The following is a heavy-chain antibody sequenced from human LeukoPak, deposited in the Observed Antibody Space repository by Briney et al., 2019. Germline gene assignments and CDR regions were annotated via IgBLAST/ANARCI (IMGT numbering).Heavy chain of an antibody. CDR2: INHSGST. CDR3: ARSSTVTSHGMDV. CDR1: GGSFSGYY. V-gene: IGHV4-34*01. J-gene: IGHJ6*02. D-gene: IGHD4-11*01. Sequence: PSETLSLTCAVYGGSFSGYYWSWIRQPPGKGLEWIGEINHSGSTNYSPSLKSRVTISVDTSKNQFSLKLSSVTAADTAVYYCARSSTVTSHGMDVWGQGTMVTVSS.